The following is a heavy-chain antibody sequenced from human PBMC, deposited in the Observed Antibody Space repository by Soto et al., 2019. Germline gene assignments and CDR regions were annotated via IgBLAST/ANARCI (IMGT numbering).Heavy chain of an antibody. Sequence: QVQLVQSGAEVKKPGSSVSVSCKASGGTFSSYAISWVRQAPGQGLEWMGGIIPIFGTENYAQKFQGRVTITADESTSTAYMELSSLRSEDTAVYYCARVRIAGSKHYNGMDVWGRGTTVTVSS. CDR1: GGTFSSYA. CDR2: IIPIFGTE. CDR3: ARVRIAGSKHYNGMDV. V-gene: IGHV1-69*01. J-gene: IGHJ6*02. D-gene: IGHD6-13*01.